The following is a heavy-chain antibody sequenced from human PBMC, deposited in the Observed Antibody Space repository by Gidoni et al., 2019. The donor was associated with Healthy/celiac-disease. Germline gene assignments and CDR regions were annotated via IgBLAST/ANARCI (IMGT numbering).Heavy chain of an antibody. D-gene: IGHD6-19*01. J-gene: IGHJ4*02. CDR1: GYTFTGYY. CDR2: INPNSGGT. CDR3: ARDTRPRGYSSGWYGEALDY. Sequence: QVQLVQSGAEVKKPGASLKVSCKASGYTFTGYYMHWVRQAPEPGLEWMGWINPNSGGTNDAQNFQGRVTMTRDTSSSTAYLELSRLRSHDTAVYYCARDTRPRGYSSGWYGEALDYWGQGTLVTVSS. V-gene: IGHV1-2*02.